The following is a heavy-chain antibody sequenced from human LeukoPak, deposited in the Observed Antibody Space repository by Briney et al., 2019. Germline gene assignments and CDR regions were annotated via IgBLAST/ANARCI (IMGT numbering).Heavy chain of an antibody. J-gene: IGHJ3*02. CDR3: ARGHPYYYDSGGSDAFDI. Sequence: ASVKVSCKASGYTFTSYDINWVRQATGQGLEWMGWMNPNSGNTGYAQKFQGGVTMTRNTSISTAYMELSSLRSEDTAVYYCARGHPYYYDSGGSDAFDIWGQGTMVTVSS. V-gene: IGHV1-8*01. CDR2: MNPNSGNT. CDR1: GYTFTSYD. D-gene: IGHD3-22*01.